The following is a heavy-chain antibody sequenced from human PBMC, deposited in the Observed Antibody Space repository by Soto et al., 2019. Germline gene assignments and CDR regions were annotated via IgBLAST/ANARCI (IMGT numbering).Heavy chain of an antibody. V-gene: IGHV2-70*01. CDR3: ARIAGIAAAGTPIYYYYYGMDV. D-gene: IGHD6-13*01. CDR1: GFSLSTSGMC. J-gene: IGHJ6*02. Sequence: SGPTLVNPTQTLTLTCTFSGFSLSTSGMCVSWIRQPPGKALEWLALIDWDDDKYYSTSLKTRLTISKDTSKNQVVLTMTNMDPVDTATYYCARIAGIAAAGTPIYYYYYGMDVWGQGTTVTV. CDR2: IDWDDDK.